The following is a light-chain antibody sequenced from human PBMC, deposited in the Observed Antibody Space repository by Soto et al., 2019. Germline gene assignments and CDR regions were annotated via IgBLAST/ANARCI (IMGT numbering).Light chain of an antibody. CDR1: QDISNY. J-gene: IGKJ5*01. Sequence: DIQMTQSPSSLSASVGDRVTITCQASQDISNYLKWYQQKPGKAPKLLIYDASNLETGVPSRFSGSGSGTDFNFTISSLQPEDIATYYCQQYDNLPFTFGQGTRLEIK. V-gene: IGKV1-33*01. CDR2: DAS. CDR3: QQYDNLPFT.